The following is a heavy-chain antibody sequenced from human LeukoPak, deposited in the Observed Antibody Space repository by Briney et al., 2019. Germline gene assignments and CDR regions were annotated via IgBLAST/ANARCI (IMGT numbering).Heavy chain of an antibody. CDR2: IDYSGNT. CDR3: AISGSYFPYYYYMDV. J-gene: IGHJ6*03. V-gene: IGHV4-39*07. D-gene: IGHD1-26*01. Sequence: SETLSLTCTVSGGSISSSGYCWGWIRQPPGKGLEWIGSIDYSGNTNYNPSLKSRVTISVDTSKNQFSLKLSSVTAADTAVYYCAISGSYFPYYYYMDVWGKGTTVTVSS. CDR1: GGSISSSGYC.